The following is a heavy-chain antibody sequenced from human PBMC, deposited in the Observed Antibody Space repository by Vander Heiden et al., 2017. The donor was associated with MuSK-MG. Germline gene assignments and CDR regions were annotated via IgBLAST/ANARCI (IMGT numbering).Heavy chain of an antibody. CDR1: GGTFSSYA. V-gene: IGHV1-69*01. CDR3: ARSDYGDYRYFDL. CDR2: IIPIFGTA. D-gene: IGHD4-17*01. J-gene: IGHJ2*01. Sequence: QVQLVQSGAEVKKPGSSVKVSCKASGGTFSSYAISWVRQAPGQGLEWMGGIIPIFGTANYAQKVQGRVTITADESTSTAYMEMRRMRSEDTAVYYCARSDYGDYRYFDLWGRGTLVTVYS.